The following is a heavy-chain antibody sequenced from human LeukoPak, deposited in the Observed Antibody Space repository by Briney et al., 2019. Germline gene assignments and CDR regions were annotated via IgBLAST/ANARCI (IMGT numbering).Heavy chain of an antibody. CDR2: IWNDGSHQ. J-gene: IGHJ4*02. CDR3: ARDATEYGDSHFDW. CDR1: GFTFSSYG. Sequence: PGRSLRLSCSASGFTFSSYGMHWVRQAPGKGLEWVAVIWNDGSHQYYADSEKGRFTISRDNSRNTVYLQMNRLRVEDTAVYYCARDATEYGDSHFDWRGQGTLVTVSS. V-gene: IGHV3-33*01. D-gene: IGHD4-17*01.